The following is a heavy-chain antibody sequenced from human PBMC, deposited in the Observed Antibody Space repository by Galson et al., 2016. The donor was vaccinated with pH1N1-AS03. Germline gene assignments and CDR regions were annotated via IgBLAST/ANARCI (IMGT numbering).Heavy chain of an antibody. V-gene: IGHV4-39*07. CDR1: GDSISSTPYY. Sequence: ETLSLTCTVSGDSISSTPYYWDWIRQPPGKGLEWIRTIYFRGATYYSPSLKSRVTISIDSSKNLFSLSLSSVTAADTAVYYCARHVGGSYPNNLDSWGQGTLVIVSS. CDR2: IYFRGAT. J-gene: IGHJ4*02. D-gene: IGHD1-26*01. CDR3: ARHVGGSYPNNLDS.